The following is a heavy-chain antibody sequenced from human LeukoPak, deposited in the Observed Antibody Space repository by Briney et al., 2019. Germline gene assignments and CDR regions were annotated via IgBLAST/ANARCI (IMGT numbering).Heavy chain of an antibody. CDR1: GGSISSYY. D-gene: IGHD3-16*02. J-gene: IGHJ6*02. CDR3: ARGRPYDYVWGSYPEGGMDV. V-gene: IGHV4-4*07. CDR2: IYTSGST. Sequence: PSETLSLTCTVSGGSISSYYWSWIRQPAGKGLEWIGRIYTSGSTNYNPSLKSRVTMSVDTSKNQFSLKLSSVTAADTAVYYCARGRPYDYVWGSYPEGGMDVWGQGTMVTVSS.